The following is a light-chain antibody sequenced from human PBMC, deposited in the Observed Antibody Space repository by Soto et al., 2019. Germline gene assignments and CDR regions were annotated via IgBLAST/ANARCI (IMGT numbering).Light chain of an antibody. V-gene: IGKV3D-15*01. CDR3: QQYNSYSTT. CDR1: QSVSSY. CDR2: GAS. Sequence: VLTLSPVAVSLSQGERATLSCRASQSVSSYLAWYQQKPGQAPRLLMYGASSRATGIPDRFSGSGSGTEFTLTISSLQPDDSATYCCQQYNSYSTTFGQGSKVDI. J-gene: IGKJ1*01.